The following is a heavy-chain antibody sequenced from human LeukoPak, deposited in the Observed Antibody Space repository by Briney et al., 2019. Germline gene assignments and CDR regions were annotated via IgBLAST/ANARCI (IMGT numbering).Heavy chain of an antibody. Sequence: PPETLSLTCTVSGGSISSSSYYWGWIRQPPGKGLEWIGSMYYSGSTHYNPSLKSRVTISVDSSKNQFFLKLPSVTAADTAVFYCARHKMVRGIGYYYYMDVWGKGTTVTISS. V-gene: IGHV4-39*01. J-gene: IGHJ6*03. D-gene: IGHD3-10*01. CDR3: ARHKMVRGIGYYYYMDV. CDR1: GGSISSSSYY. CDR2: MYYSGST.